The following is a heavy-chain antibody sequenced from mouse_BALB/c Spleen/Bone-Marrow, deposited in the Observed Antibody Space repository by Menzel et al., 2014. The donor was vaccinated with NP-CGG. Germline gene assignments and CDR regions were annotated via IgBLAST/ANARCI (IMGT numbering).Heavy chain of an antibody. CDR2: INPYNDGT. Sequence: VHVKQSGPELVKPGASVKMSCKASGYTFTSYVMHWVKQKPGQGLEWIGYINPYNDGTKYNEKFKGKATLTSDKSSSTAYMELSSLTSEDSAVYYCASLSTMISWFAYWGQGTLVTVS. CDR1: GYTFTSYV. CDR3: ASLSTMISWFAY. V-gene: IGHV1-14*01. D-gene: IGHD2-4*01. J-gene: IGHJ3*01.